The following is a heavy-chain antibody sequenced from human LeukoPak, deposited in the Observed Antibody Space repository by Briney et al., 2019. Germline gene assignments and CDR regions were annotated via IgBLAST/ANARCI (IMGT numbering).Heavy chain of an antibody. CDR1: GYTFTNYY. J-gene: IGHJ6*03. CDR3: ARVRVATIHHYYYYYMDV. D-gene: IGHD5-12*01. CDR2: INPGGDNT. V-gene: IGHV1-46*03. Sequence: GASVKVSCKASGYTFTNYYIHWVRQAPGQGLEWMGLINPGGDNTDYAQNFQGRVTMTRDTSTSTVYMGLSSLRSEDTAVYYCARVRVATIHHYYYYYMDVWGKGTTVTISS.